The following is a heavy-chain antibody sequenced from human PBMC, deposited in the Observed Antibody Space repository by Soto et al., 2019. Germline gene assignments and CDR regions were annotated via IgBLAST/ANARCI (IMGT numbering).Heavy chain of an antibody. D-gene: IGHD1-26*01. Sequence: ASVKVSCKASGYNFASYGISWLRQAPGRGLEWMGWISGYNGHTQYAQNVQDRVTMTIDASTTTAYMELRSLRSDDTAVYYCAGEWGATPGYYFDYWGQGTLVTVSS. CDR2: ISGYNGHT. J-gene: IGHJ4*02. CDR1: GYNFASYG. CDR3: AGEWGATPGYYFDY. V-gene: IGHV1-18*01.